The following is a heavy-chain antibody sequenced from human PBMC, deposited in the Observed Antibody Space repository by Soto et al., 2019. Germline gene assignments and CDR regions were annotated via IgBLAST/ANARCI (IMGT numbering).Heavy chain of an antibody. V-gene: IGHV3-15*01. J-gene: IGHJ4*02. CDR2: IKTETDGGTT. CDR3: TTASGSYYGEDF. D-gene: IGHD1-26*01. Sequence: EVQLVESGGGLVKPGGSLRLSCAASGITFTDAWMSWGRQAPGKGLEWVGRIKTETDGGTTDYAAPVKGRFTISRDDSKNTLYLQMSSLKSEDTAVYYCTTASGSYYGEDFWGQGALVTVSP. CDR1: GITFTDAW.